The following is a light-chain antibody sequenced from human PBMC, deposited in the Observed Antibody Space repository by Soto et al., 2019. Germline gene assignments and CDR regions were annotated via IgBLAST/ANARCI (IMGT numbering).Light chain of an antibody. Sequence: IQLTQSPSSLSASVGDRVTITCRASQGISSYLAWYQQKTGKAPKLLIYAASTLQSGVPSRFSGSGSGTDFTLTISSLQPEDFATYYCQQLNSYPPFGGGTKVEIK. CDR2: AAS. V-gene: IGKV1-9*01. CDR3: QQLNSYPP. J-gene: IGKJ4*01. CDR1: QGISSY.